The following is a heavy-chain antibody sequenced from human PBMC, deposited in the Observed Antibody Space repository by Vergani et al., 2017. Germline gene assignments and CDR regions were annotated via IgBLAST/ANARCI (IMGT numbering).Heavy chain of an antibody. D-gene: IGHD6-6*01. Sequence: EVQLEESGGGLVMPGRSLRLSCVASGFTSAGYAMHWVRQAPGKGLGWVSGISWNSNSIGYADSVKGRFTISRDNAKNSLYLQMNSLRAEDTALYHCAEDFGTSSGGGWFDPWGQGPLVTVSS. CDR3: AEDFGTSSGGGWFDP. CDR2: ISWNSNSI. CDR1: GFTSAGYA. J-gene: IGHJ5*02. V-gene: IGHV3-9*02.